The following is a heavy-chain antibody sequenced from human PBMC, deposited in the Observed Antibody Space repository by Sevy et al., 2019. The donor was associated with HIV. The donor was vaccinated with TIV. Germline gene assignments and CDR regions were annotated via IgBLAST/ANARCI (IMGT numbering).Heavy chain of an antibody. J-gene: IGHJ6*02. Sequence: GGSLRLSCAASGFILSDYYMSWVRQAPGKGLEWVSYISGNGDDTISYEDSVKGRFTISRDNTKNSLYLQMNSLRAEDTAVYYCARDHVKDGDLGDYYYYAMDVWGQGTTVTVSS. D-gene: IGHD4-17*01. CDR1: GFILSDYY. CDR3: ARDHVKDGDLGDYYYYAMDV. V-gene: IGHV3-11*01. CDR2: ISGNGDDTI.